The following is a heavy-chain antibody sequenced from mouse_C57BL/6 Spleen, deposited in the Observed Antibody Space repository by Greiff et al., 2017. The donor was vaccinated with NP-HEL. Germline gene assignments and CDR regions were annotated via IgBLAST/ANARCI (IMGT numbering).Heavy chain of an antibody. CDR2: IYPGDGDT. J-gene: IGHJ3*01. CDR3: AREATRGFAY. V-gene: IGHV1-82*01. D-gene: IGHD3-2*02. CDR1: GYAFSSSW. Sequence: VQLQQSGPELVKPGASVKISCKASGYAFSSSWMNWVKQRPGKGLEWIGRIYPGDGDTNYNGKLKGKATLTADKSSSTAYMQLSSLTSEDSAVYFWAREATRGFAYWGQGALVTVSA.